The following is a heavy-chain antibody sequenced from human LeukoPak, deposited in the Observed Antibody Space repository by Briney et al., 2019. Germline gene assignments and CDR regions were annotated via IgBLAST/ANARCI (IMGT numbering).Heavy chain of an antibody. D-gene: IGHD6-13*01. CDR1: GFTFSSYA. J-gene: IGHJ4*02. CDR2: ISYDGRNK. Sequence: PGRSLRLSCAASGFTFSSYAMHWVRQAPGKGLGRGAVISYDGRNKYSADSVKGRFTLSRDTTKNTLYLHMNRPRAEDKAVYYIARGIAAAGSDTGFDYWGQGTLVTVSS. V-gene: IGHV3-30*04. CDR3: ARGIAAAGSDTGFDY.